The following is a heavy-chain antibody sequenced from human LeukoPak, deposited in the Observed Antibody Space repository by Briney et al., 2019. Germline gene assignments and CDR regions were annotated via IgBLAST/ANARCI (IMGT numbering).Heavy chain of an antibody. D-gene: IGHD2-2*01. CDR2: IYYSGST. CDR1: GGSISSGDYY. J-gene: IGHJ5*02. Sequence: SQTLSLTCTVSGGSISSGDYYWSWIRQPPGKGLEWIGYIYYSGSTYYNPSLKSRVTISVDTSKNQFSLKLSSVAAADTAVYYCATRRYCSSTSCYYWFDPWGQGTLVTASS. V-gene: IGHV4-30-4*08. CDR3: ATRRYCSSTSCYYWFDP.